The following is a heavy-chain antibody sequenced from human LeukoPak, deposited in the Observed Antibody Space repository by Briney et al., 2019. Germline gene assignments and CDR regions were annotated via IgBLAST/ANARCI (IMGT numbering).Heavy chain of an antibody. Sequence: SETLSLTCTVSGGSISGSPYYWGWIRQPPGKGLEWIGSIYYSGSPYYTSSLKSRVTISVDTSKNHFSLKLSSVTAADTAVYYCARYQGVVVGNGWFDPWGQGTLVTVSS. CDR2: IYYSGSP. J-gene: IGHJ5*02. CDR1: GGSISGSPYY. CDR3: ARYQGVVVGNGWFDP. D-gene: IGHD2-15*01. V-gene: IGHV4-39*02.